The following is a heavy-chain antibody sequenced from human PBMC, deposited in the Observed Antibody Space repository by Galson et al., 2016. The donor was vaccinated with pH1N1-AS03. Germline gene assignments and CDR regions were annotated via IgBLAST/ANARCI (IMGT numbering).Heavy chain of an antibody. CDR3: ARDRYFSGWSYEGWFDP. CDR1: GDTFSNYA. D-gene: IGHD1-26*01. V-gene: IGHV1-69*10. J-gene: IGHJ5*02. CDR2: VIPTLGIY. Sequence: SVKVSCKASGDTFSNYALSWVRQAPGQGLDWMGGVIPTLGIYKHAQKFQDRVTITADKSTSTAYLELSSVTAADTAVYYCARDRYFSGWSYEGWFDPWGQGTLVTVSS.